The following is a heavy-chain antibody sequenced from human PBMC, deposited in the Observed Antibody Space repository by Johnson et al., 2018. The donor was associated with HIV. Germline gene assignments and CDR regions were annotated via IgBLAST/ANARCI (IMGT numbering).Heavy chain of an antibody. Sequence: EVQLVESGGGVVQPGRSLRLSCAASGFTFSSYGMHWIRQATGKGLEWVSGIGTTGDTYYPGSVKGRFTISRDNSKNTLYRQMNSLRAEDTAVYYCARPSVTTRDAFDIWGQGTMVTVSS. J-gene: IGHJ3*02. V-gene: IGHV3-13*01. CDR1: GFTFSSYG. CDR2: IGTTGDT. CDR3: ARPSVTTRDAFDI. D-gene: IGHD4-17*01.